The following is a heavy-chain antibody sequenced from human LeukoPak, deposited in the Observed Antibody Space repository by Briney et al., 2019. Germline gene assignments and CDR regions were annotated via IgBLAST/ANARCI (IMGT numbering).Heavy chain of an antibody. D-gene: IGHD3-10*02. CDR3: AELGITMIGGV. CDR2: ISSSSSYI. CDR1: GFAFNEYS. J-gene: IGHJ6*04. V-gene: IGHV3-21*01. Sequence: GGSLRLSCAASGFAFNEYSLHWVRQSSGKGLEWVSSISSSSSYIYYADSVKGRFTISRDNAKNSLYLQMNSLRAEDTAVYYCAELGITMIGGVWGKGTTVTISS.